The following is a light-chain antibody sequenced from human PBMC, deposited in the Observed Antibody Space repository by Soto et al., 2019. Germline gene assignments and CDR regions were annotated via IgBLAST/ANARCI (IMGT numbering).Light chain of an antibody. J-gene: IGKJ4*01. V-gene: IGKV3-15*01. CDR2: GAS. CDR3: QQYNDWPLT. Sequence: EIVMTQSPATLSVSPGERATLSCRASQSVNSNLAWYQQKPVQAPRLLIYGASTRATVIPVTFSGSGSGTEFTLTITSLQSDDVAVYYCQQYNDWPLTFGGGTKVEIK. CDR1: QSVNSN.